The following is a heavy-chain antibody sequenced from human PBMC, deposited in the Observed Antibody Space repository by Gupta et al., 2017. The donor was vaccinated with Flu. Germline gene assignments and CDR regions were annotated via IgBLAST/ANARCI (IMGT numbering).Heavy chain of an antibody. J-gene: IGHJ4*02. CDR3: ARGDSVDY. D-gene: IGHD2-21*02. CDR1: GFTFTTYW. V-gene: IGHV3-7*04. Sequence: EVHLVESGGGLVQPGGSLRLSCSASGFTFTTYWMTWVRQAPGKGLEGVATIKQDGSEKYYVDSVKGRFTISRDNAKSSLYLQMNSLRADDSGVYYCARGDSVDYWGQGSRVTVSA. CDR2: IKQDGSEK.